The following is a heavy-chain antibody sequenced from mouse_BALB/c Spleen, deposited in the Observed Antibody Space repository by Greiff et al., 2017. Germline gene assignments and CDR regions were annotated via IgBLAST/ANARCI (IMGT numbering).Heavy chain of an antibody. V-gene: IGHV5-6-5*01. J-gene: IGHJ2*01. CDR1: GFTFSSYA. CDR3: ARAEYGNFDY. Sequence: EVKVEESGGGLVKPGGSLKLSCAASGFTFSSYAMSWVRQTPEKRLEWVASISSGGSTYYPDSVKGRFTISRDNARNILYLQMSSLRSEDTAMYYCARAEYGNFDYWGQGTTLTVSS. CDR2: ISSGGST. D-gene: IGHD2-1*01.